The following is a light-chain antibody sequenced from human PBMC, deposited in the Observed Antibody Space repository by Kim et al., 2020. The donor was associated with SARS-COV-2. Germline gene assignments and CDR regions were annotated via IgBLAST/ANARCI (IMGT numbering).Light chain of an antibody. J-gene: IGKJ4*01. CDR2: DAS. CDR3: QQYDNLPLT. Sequence: DIQMTQSPSSLSASVGDRVTITCQARRDISHYVNWYQQKPGKAPKILIFDASNLEARVPSRFSGSGSGTSFTFTISSLQPDDIATYYCQQYDNLPLTFGGGTKVDIK. V-gene: IGKV1-33*01. CDR1: RDISHY.